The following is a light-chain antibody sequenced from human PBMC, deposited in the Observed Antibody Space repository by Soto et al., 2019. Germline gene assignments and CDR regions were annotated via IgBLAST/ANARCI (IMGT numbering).Light chain of an antibody. CDR2: WAS. V-gene: IGKV4-1*01. CDR1: QSVLYSSNNKNY. J-gene: IGKJ4*02. CDR3: QQYYMTPT. Sequence: DIVMNQSPDSLAVSLGERATINCKSSQSVLYSSNNKNYLAWYQQKPGQPPKLLIYWASTRESGVPDRFSGSGSGTDFTLTISSLQAEDVAVYYCQQYYMTPTFGGGTKVEIK.